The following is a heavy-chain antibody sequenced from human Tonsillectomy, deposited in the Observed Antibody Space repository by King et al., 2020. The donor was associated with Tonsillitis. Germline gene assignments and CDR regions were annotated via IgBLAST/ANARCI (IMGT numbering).Heavy chain of an antibody. V-gene: IGHV3-7*01. CDR3: ERVIQKGYCSGGSCSYSYYGMDV. D-gene: IGHD2-15*01. CDR1: GFTFSSYW. Sequence: VQLVESGGGLVQPGGSLRLSCAASGFTFSSYWMSWVRQAPGKGLEWVANIKQDGSEKYYVDSVKGRFTISRDNAKNSLYLQMNSLRAEDTAVYYCERVIQKGYCSGGSCSYSYYGMDVWGQGTTVTVSS. CDR2: IKQDGSEK. J-gene: IGHJ6*02.